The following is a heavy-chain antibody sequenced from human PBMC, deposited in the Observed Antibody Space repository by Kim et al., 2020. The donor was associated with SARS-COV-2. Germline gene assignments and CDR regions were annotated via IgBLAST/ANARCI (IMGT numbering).Heavy chain of an antibody. D-gene: IGHD2-15*01. CDR2: IYYSGST. J-gene: IGHJ4*02. CDR1: GGSISSYY. Sequence: SETLSLTCTVSGGSISSYYWSWIRQPPGKGLEWIGYIYYSGSTNYNPSLKSRVTISVDTSKNQFSLKLSSVTAADTAVYYCARADPGGNYFDYCGQGTLVTVSS. CDR3: ARADPGGNYFDY. V-gene: IGHV4-59*01.